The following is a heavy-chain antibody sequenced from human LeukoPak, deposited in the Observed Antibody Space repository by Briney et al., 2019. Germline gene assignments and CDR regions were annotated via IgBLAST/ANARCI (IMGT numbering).Heavy chain of an antibody. CDR3: AKESPYASPRNYYFDY. D-gene: IGHD1-14*01. CDR2: ISGGADRT. V-gene: IGHV3-23*01. CDR1: GFTFSSIA. J-gene: IGHJ4*02. Sequence: GGSLRLSCAASGFTFSSIAMVWVRPAPGKGLEWVLAISGGADRTYDADSVKGRFTISRDNSKNTLSLQMNSLRAEDAAIYYCAKESPYASPRNYYFDYWGQGTLVTVSS.